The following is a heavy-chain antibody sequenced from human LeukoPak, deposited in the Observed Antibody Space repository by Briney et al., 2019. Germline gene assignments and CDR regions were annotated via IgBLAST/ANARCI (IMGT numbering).Heavy chain of an antibody. CDR2: IKSKTDGGTT. J-gene: IGHJ3*02. CDR3: TTGTYSSGWGTDAFDI. CDR1: GFTFSNAW. V-gene: IGHV3-15*01. D-gene: IGHD6-19*01. Sequence: PGGSLRLSCAASGFTFSNAWMSWVRQAPGKGLEWVGRIKSKTDGGTTDYAAPVKGRFTISRDDSKNTLYLQMNSLKTEDTAVYYCTTGTYSSGWGTDAFDIWGQGTMVTVSS.